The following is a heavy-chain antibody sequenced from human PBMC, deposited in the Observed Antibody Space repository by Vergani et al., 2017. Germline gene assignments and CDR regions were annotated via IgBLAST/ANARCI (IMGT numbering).Heavy chain of an antibody. CDR3: ARSRIYYGAGSPDY. D-gene: IGHD3-10*01. CDR2: VSFRGDT. Sequence: QVKLQESGPGLVKPSETLSLTCTVSGTSVNSYYWSWIRQPPGKGLEWMGHVSFRGDTLYDPSVKGRMTISLNTSSNQFSLSLNSVTAADTAVYYCARSRIYYGAGSPDYWGQGTLVTVSS. J-gene: IGHJ4*02. CDR1: GTSVNSYY. V-gene: IGHV4-59*02.